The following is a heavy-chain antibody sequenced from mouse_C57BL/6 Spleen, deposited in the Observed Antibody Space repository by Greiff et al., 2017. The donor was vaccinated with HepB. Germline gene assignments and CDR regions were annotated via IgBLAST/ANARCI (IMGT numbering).Heavy chain of an antibody. J-gene: IGHJ2*01. CDR1: GYSFTGYY. D-gene: IGHD1-2*01. Sequence: VQLQQSGPELVKPGASVKISCKASGYSFTGYYMNWVKQSPEKSLEWIGEINPSTGGTTYNQKFKAKATLTVDKSSSTAYMQLKSLTSEDSAVYYCARGWITTAFDYWGQGTTLTVSS. CDR3: ARGWITTAFDY. CDR2: INPSTGGT. V-gene: IGHV1-42*01.